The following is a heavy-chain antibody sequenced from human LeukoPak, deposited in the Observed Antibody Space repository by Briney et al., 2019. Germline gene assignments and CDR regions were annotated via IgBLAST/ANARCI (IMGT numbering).Heavy chain of an antibody. D-gene: IGHD5-18*01. V-gene: IGHV3-20*04. CDR3: ARRGERGYSYGYFDY. J-gene: IGHJ4*02. Sequence: PGGSLRLSCAASGFTFDDYGMSWVRQAPGKGLEWVSGINWNGGSTGYADSVKGRFTISRDNAKNSLYLQMNSLRAEDTAFYSCARRGERGYSYGYFDYWGQGTLVTVSS. CDR2: INWNGGST. CDR1: GFTFDDYG.